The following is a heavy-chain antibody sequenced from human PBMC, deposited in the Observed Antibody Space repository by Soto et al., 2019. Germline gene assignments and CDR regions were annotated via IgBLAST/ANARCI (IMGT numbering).Heavy chain of an antibody. CDR1: GFTFSSYW. Sequence: PGGSLRLSCAASGFTFSSYWMHWVRPAPGKGLVWVSRINSDGSSTSYADSVKGRFTISGDNAKNTLYLQMNGLRAEDTAVYYCARVESQLLYFDRVYYYYGMDVWGQWTTVTVSS. CDR3: ARVESQLLYFDRVYYYYGMDV. V-gene: IGHV3-74*01. D-gene: IGHD3-9*01. CDR2: INSDGSST. J-gene: IGHJ6*02.